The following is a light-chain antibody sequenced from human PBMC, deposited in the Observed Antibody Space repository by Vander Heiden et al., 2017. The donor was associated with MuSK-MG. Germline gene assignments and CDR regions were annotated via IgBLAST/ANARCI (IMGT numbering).Light chain of an antibody. V-gene: IGKV1-16*01. CDR2: AAY. CDR3: QQYYSFPYT. Sequence: DIRLTQSPSSLSASVGDRVTITCRATQGTNNFLAWFQQKPGKAPKSLIYAAYTSRSGVPSRFSGSGSGTDFTLTISELQPEDSATYFCQQYYSFPYTFGQGTKVEIK. J-gene: IGKJ2*01. CDR1: QGTNNF.